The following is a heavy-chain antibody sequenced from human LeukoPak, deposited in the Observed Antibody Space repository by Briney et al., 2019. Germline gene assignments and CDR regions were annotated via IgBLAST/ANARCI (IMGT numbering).Heavy chain of an antibody. CDR1: GLTFSSYG. Sequence: PGGSLRLSCAASGLTFSSYGMHWVRQAPGKGLEWVAVIWYDGSNKYYADSVKGRFTISRDNSKNTLYLQMNSLRAEDTAVYYCARDLRVSGKAARRDLGYWGQGTLVTVSS. CDR2: IWYDGSNK. CDR3: ARDLRVSGKAARRDLGY. V-gene: IGHV3-33*01. D-gene: IGHD6-6*01. J-gene: IGHJ4*02.